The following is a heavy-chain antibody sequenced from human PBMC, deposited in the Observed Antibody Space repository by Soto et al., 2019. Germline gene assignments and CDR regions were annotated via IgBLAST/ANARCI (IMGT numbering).Heavy chain of an antibody. D-gene: IGHD2-2*01. Sequence: ASVKVSCKASGYTFTSYAMHWVRQAPGQRLEWMGWINAGNGNTKYSQKFQGRVTITRDTSASTAYMELSSLRSEDTAVYYCATLRDIVVVPAANPLDIWGQGTMVTVSS. V-gene: IGHV1-3*01. CDR2: INAGNGNT. CDR1: GYTFTSYA. CDR3: ATLRDIVVVPAANPLDI. J-gene: IGHJ3*02.